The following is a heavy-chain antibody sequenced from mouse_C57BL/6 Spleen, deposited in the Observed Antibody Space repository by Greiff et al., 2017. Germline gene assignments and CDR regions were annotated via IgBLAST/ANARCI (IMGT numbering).Heavy chain of an antibody. CDR2: TRLKSDNYAT. D-gene: IGHD1-1*01. J-gene: IGHJ4*01. CDR3: AGNYVWVDC. Sequence: DVMLVESGGGLVQSGGSMKLSCVAPGSTFSNYWMNWVRQSAEKGLEWVGQTRLKSDNYATHYAESVEGRFTISRDDSKSSVYLQMNNLRAEDTGMYYCAGNYVWVDCWGQGTAVTVSS. CDR1: GSTFSNYW. V-gene: IGHV6-3*01.